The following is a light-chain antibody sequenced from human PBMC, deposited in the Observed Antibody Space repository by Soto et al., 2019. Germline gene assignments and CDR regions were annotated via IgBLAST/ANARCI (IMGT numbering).Light chain of an antibody. CDR1: QPINDYY. CDR3: QQYGSSPPLS. CDR2: GDS. V-gene: IGKV3-20*01. J-gene: IGKJ4*01. Sequence: EIVLTQSPGTLSFSPGERATLSCRASQPINDYYLAWYQQRPGQAPRLLIYGDSRRATGIPDRFSGSGSGPDFTLTISRLEPEDFAVYYCQQYGSSPPLSFGGGTKVEIK.